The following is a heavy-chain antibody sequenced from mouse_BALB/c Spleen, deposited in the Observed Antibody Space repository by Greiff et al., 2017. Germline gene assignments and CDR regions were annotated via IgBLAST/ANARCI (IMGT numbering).Heavy chain of an antibody. V-gene: IGHV1-4*02. CDR1: GYTFTSYT. J-gene: IGHJ4*01. CDR2: INPSSGYT. D-gene: IGHD2-10*02. Sequence: VQLQQSAAELARPGASVKMSCKASGYTFTSYTMHWVKQRPGQGLEWIGYINPSSGYTEYNQKFKDKTTLTADKSSSTAYMQLSSLTSEDSAVYYCARKYGNYPYAMDYWGQGTSVTVSS. CDR3: ARKYGNYPYAMDY.